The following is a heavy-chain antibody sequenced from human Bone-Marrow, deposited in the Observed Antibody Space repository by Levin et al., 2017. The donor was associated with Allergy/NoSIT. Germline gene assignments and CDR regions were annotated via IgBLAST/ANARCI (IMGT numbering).Heavy chain of an antibody. CDR1: GGSISSSSYY. CDR3: AKRQIDRGHVLRYFDWSSPRGVGWFDP. J-gene: IGHJ5*02. D-gene: IGHD3-9*01. Sequence: SETLSLTCTVSGGSISSSSYYWGWIRQPPGKGLEWIGSIYYSGSTYYNPSLKSRVTISVDTSKNQFSLKLSSVTAADTAVYYCAKRQIDRGHVLRYFDWSSPRGVGWFDPWGQGTLVTVSS. CDR2: IYYSGST. V-gene: IGHV4-39*01.